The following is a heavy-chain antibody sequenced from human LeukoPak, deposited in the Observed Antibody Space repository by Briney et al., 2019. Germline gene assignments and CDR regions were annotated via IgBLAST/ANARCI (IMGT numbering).Heavy chain of an antibody. CDR2: IYHSGST. Sequence: PSETLSLTRTVSHYSLSSNYYWGWIRQPPGKGLGGIGSIYHSGSTYNNPSLKSRVTISVDTSKNQFSLKLTSVPAPHTPVYYFARSSGFLSYWGQGTLVSVSS. J-gene: IGHJ4*02. D-gene: IGHD3-22*01. CDR1: HYSLSSNYY. CDR3: ARSSGFLSY. V-gene: IGHV4-38-2*02.